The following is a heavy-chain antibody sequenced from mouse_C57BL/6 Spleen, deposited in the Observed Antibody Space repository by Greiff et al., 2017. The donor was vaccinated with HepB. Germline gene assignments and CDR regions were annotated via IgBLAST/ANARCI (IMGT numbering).Heavy chain of an antibody. CDR1: GYSFTGYY. Sequence: VQLQQSGPELVKPGASVKISCKASGYSFTGYYMNWVKQSPEKSLEWIGEINPSTGGTTYNQKFKAKATLTVDKSSSTAYMQLKSLTSEDSAVYYCARDDGYYAFAYWGQGTLVTVSA. CDR2: INPSTGGT. CDR3: ARDDGYYAFAY. J-gene: IGHJ3*01. V-gene: IGHV1-42*01. D-gene: IGHD2-3*01.